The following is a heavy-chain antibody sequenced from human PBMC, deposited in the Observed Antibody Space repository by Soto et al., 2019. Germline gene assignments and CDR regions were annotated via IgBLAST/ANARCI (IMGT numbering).Heavy chain of an antibody. V-gene: IGHV1-2*04. CDR1: GYKFTDYY. CDR2: VNPKRGDA. D-gene: IGHD1-20*01. CDR3: ARDPGIPGRYWYFDL. Sequence: QVLLVQSGAEVKKPGASVKVSCKASGYKFTDYYIHWVRQAPGQGPEWMGWVNPKRGDAVYAQKFQGWATMTRDTATTTAYLEVNRLKSDDTAVYYCARDPGIPGRYWYFDLWGRGTLVTVSS. J-gene: IGHJ2*01.